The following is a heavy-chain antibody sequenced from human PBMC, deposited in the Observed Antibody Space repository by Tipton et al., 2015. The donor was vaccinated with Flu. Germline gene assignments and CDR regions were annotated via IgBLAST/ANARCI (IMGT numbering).Heavy chain of an antibody. D-gene: IGHD6-19*01. CDR1: GDSISSDY. CDR2: ISGGGAIR. V-gene: IGHV3-23*01. J-gene: IGHJ4*02. Sequence: LSLTCTVSGDSISSDYYWGWIRQLPGKGLEWVSGISGGGAIRYFADSVKGRFTISRDNSKNMLYLQMNSLRPEDTAIYYCAKVIPELVAGLDYWGQGTLVSVPS. CDR3: AKVIPELVAGLDY.